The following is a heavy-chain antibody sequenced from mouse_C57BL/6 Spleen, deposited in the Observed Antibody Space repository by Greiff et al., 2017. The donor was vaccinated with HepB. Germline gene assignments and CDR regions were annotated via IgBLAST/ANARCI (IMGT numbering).Heavy chain of an antibody. CDR3: ARTYYSNDYFDY. V-gene: IGHV2-2*01. CDR2: IWSGGST. CDR1: GFSLTSYG. Sequence: VKLMESGPGLVQPSQSLSITCTVSGFSLTSYGVHWVRQSPGKGLEWLGVIWSGGSTDYNAAFISRLSISKDNSKSQVFFKMNSLQADDTAIYYCARTYYSNDYFDYWGQGTTLTVSS. J-gene: IGHJ2*01. D-gene: IGHD2-5*01.